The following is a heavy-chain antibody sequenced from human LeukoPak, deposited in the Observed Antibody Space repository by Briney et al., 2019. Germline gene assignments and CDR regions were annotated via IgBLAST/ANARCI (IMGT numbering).Heavy chain of an antibody. CDR2: IYFSGST. V-gene: IGHV4-39*01. D-gene: IGHD6-19*01. Sequence: SETLSPTCTVSGGSISSRGYYWGWIRQPPGKGLEWIGSIYFSGSTHYNPSLRSRVALSVDTSKNQFSLKLTSLTAADTAIYYCARLPWTDTSGWYMFDYWGQGTLVTVSS. CDR3: ARLPWTDTSGWYMFDY. J-gene: IGHJ4*02. CDR1: GGSISSRGYY.